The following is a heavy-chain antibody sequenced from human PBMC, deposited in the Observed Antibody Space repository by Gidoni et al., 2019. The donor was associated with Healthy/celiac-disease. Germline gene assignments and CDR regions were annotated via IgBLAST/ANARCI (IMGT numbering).Heavy chain of an antibody. CDR1: GFTFSSYG. CDR3: AREGDSSGWSPPQIDY. D-gene: IGHD6-19*01. CDR2: IWYDGSNK. V-gene: IGHV3-33*01. Sequence: QVQLVESGGGVVQPGRSLRLSCAASGFTFSSYGMHWVRQAPGKGLEWVAVIWYDGSNKYYADSVKGRFTISRDNSKNTLYLQMNSLRAEDTAVYYCAREGDSSGWSPPQIDYWGQGTLVTVSS. J-gene: IGHJ4*02.